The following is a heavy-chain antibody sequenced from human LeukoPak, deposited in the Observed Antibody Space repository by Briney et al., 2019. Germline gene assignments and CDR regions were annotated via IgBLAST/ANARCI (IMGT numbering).Heavy chain of an antibody. D-gene: IGHD5-18*01. Sequence: PGGSLRLSCATSGFAFSSYEFNWVRQAPGKGLEWISYISSSGLTIYYTDSVKGRFTISRDNAKNSLYLQMISLRVEDTAVYYCARERYGYGPAPFDFWGQGTLVTVSS. V-gene: IGHV3-48*03. CDR2: ISSSGLTI. CDR1: GFAFSSYE. CDR3: ARERYGYGPAPFDF. J-gene: IGHJ4*02.